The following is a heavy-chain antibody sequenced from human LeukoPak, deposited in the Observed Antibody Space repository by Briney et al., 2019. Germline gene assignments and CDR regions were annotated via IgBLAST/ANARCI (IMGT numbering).Heavy chain of an antibody. CDR1: GFTFDDYA. V-gene: IGHV3-9*01. J-gene: IGHJ4*02. CDR2: ISWNSGSI. Sequence: GGSLRLSCAASGFTFDDYAMHWVRQAPGKGLEWVSGISWNSGSIGYADSVKGRFTISRDNAKNSLYLQMNSLRAEDTAVYYYEKDMGSIWGQGPLAPVS. CDR3: EKDMGSI.